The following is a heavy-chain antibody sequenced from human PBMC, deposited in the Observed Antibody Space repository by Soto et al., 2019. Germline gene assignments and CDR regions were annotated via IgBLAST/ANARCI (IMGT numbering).Heavy chain of an antibody. CDR1: GGSVSSGSHY. J-gene: IGHJ6*02. CDR3: ARDVWGRGLPRAGYYYYGMDV. D-gene: IGHD3-16*01. V-gene: IGHV4-61*01. CDR2: IYYSGSN. Sequence: SETLSLTCTVSGGSVSSGSHYWSWIRQPPGKGLEWIGYIYYSGSNNYNPSLKSRVTISVYTSKNQFSLKLSSVTAADTAVYHCARDVWGRGLPRAGYYYYGMDVWGHGTTITVSS.